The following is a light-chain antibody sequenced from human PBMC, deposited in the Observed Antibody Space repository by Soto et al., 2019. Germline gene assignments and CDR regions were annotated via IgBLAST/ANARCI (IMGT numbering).Light chain of an antibody. CDR3: CSYAGTYTYV. CDR2: DVS. J-gene: IGLJ1*01. V-gene: IGLV2-11*01. CDR1: SSDVGGFNY. Sequence: QSALTQPRSVSGSPGQSVTISCTGTSSDVGGFNYVSWYQQHPGKDPKLMIYDVSERPSGVPDRFSGSKSGNTASLTISVLQADDEADYYCCSYAGTYTYVFGTGTKLTVL.